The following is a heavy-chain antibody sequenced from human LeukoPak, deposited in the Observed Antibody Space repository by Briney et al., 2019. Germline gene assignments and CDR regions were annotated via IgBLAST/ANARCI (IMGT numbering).Heavy chain of an antibody. J-gene: IGHJ6*02. V-gene: IGHV4-34*01. D-gene: IGHD3-22*01. CDR1: GGSFSGYY. CDR3: ARNRLDYYDSSGYYYYYYGMDV. Sequence: SETLSLTCAVYGGSFSGYYWSWIRQPPGKGLEWIGEINHSGSTNYNPSLKSRVTISVDTSKNQFSLKLSSVTAADTAVYYCARNRLDYYDSSGYYYYYYGMDVWGQGTLVTVFS. CDR2: INHSGST.